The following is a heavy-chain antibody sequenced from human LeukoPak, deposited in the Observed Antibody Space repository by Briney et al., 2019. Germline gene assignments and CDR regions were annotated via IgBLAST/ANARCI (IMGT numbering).Heavy chain of an antibody. CDR1: GFTFSNAW. CDR3: TTDYCSGGSCYRRYFDY. Sequence: GGSLRLSCAASGFTFSNAWMSWVRQAPGKGLEWVGRIKSKTDGGTTDYAAPVKGRFTISRDDSKNTLYLQMNSLKTEDTAVYYCTTDYCSGGSCYRRYFDYWGQGTLVTVSS. CDR2: IKSKTDGGTT. D-gene: IGHD2-15*01. J-gene: IGHJ4*02. V-gene: IGHV3-15*01.